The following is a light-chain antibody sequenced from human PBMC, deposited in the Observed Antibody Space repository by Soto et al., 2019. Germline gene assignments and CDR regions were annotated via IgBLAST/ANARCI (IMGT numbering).Light chain of an antibody. J-gene: IGLJ3*02. CDR2: EVN. V-gene: IGLV2-14*01. CDR3: LSYISANTRV. Sequence: QSALTQPASVSGSPGQSITISCSGTSSDVGGYNYVSWYQQHPGKAPKLMIYEVNNRPSGVSNRFSGSKSGNTASLTISGLQPEDEADYYCLSYISANTRVFGGGTKVTVL. CDR1: SSDVGGYNY.